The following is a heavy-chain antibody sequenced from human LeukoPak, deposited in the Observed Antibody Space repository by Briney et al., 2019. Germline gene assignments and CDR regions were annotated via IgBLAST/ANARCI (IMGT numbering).Heavy chain of an antibody. D-gene: IGHD1-14*01. CDR1: GGSIGGSNYY. V-gene: IGHV4-39*01. J-gene: IGHJ4*02. Sequence: PSETLSLTCTVSGGSIGGSNYYWGWIRQSPGKGLEWIGTIYYSGSTYYNPSLKSRVTISVDTSKNQFSLKLSSVTATDTAVYYCARPRDTSEIDYWGQGTLVTVSS. CDR2: IYYSGST. CDR3: ARPRDTSEIDY.